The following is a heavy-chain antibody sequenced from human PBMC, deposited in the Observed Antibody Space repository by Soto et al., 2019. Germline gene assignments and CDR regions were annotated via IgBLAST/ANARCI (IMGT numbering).Heavy chain of an antibody. CDR2: IYHSGST. J-gene: IGHJ4*02. Sequence: PSETLSLTCAVSGGSISSSNWWSWVRQPPGKGLEWIGEIYHSGSTNYNPSLKSRVTISVDKSKNQFSLKLSSVTAADTAVYFCARLRYAGPKRDFDYWGQGTLVTVSS. CDR3: ARLRYAGPKRDFDY. D-gene: IGHD1-1*01. V-gene: IGHV4-4*02. CDR1: GGSISSSNW.